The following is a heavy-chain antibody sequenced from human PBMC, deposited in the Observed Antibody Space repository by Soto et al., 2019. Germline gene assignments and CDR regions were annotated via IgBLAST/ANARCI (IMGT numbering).Heavy chain of an antibody. J-gene: IGHJ5*02. V-gene: IGHV3-21*01. CDR1: GFTFSSYS. CDR2: ISSSSSYI. D-gene: IGHD2-21*02. CDR3: ARAPTSVTPNWFDP. Sequence: EVQLVESGGGLVKPGGSLRLSCAASGFTFSSYSMNWVRQAPGKGLEWVSSISSSSSYIYYADSVKGRFTISRDNAKNSLYLQMNSLRAEVTAVYYCARAPTSVTPNWFDPWGQGTLVTVSS.